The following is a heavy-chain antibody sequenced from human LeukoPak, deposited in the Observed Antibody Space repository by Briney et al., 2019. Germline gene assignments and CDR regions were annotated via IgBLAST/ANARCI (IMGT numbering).Heavy chain of an antibody. J-gene: IGHJ4*02. Sequence: AGSLSLSCAASGFTFDDYAMHWVRKAPGKGLEWVSHISSSSSSISYADSVKGRFTISRDNAKNSLFLQMNSLRAEDTAVYYCARRYCSSTSCLFDYWGQGTLVTVSS. CDR1: GFTFDDYA. CDR3: ARRYCSSTSCLFDY. D-gene: IGHD2-2*01. V-gene: IGHV3-48*03. CDR2: ISSSSSSI.